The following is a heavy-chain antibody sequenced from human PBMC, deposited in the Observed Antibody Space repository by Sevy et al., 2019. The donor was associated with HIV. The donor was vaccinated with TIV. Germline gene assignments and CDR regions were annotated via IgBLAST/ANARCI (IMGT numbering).Heavy chain of an antibody. Sequence: GGSLRLSCKPSGFTFANYAMNWVRQAPGKGLEWVSTIYGTGGVTYYADSVKGRFTISRGNSKNTLYLQMNSLRTEDTAIYYCAGARFDSSGSFDAFDIWGQGTMVTVSS. CDR2: IYGTGGVT. V-gene: IGHV3-23*01. J-gene: IGHJ3*02. CDR3: AGARFDSSGSFDAFDI. D-gene: IGHD3-22*01. CDR1: GFTFANYA.